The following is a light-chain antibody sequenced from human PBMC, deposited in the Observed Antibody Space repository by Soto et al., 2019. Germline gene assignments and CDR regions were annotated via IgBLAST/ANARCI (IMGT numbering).Light chain of an antibody. J-gene: IGLJ3*02. V-gene: IGLV7-43*01. Sequence: QTVETQEPSLTVSPGGTVTLTCASSTGAVTSGNYPSWFQQRPGQAPRTLIYTTNSKHSWTPARFSGSLLGDKAALTLSGVQPEDEADYYCLLYYGGAQLVFGGGTKLTVL. CDR3: LLYYGGAQLV. CDR1: TGAVTSGNY. CDR2: TTN.